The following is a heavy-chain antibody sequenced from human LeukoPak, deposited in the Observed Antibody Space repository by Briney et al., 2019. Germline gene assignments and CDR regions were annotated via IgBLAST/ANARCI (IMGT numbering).Heavy chain of an antibody. CDR3: ARTSPTSHFDF. CDR1: GFTFTTYW. CDR2: INGDGSNS. J-gene: IGHJ4*02. D-gene: IGHD3-16*01. Sequence: GGSLRLSCVVSGFTFTTYWMHWVRQAPGEGLVWVSRINGDGSNSNYADSVKGRFTISRDNARNTLYLQMNGLRAEDTALYYCARTSPTSHFDFWGQGTLVTVSS. V-gene: IGHV3-74*01.